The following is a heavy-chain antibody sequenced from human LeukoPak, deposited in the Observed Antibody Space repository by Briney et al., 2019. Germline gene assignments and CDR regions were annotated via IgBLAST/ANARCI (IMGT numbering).Heavy chain of an antibody. Sequence: PGGSLRLSCAASGFTFSSYSVNWVRQAPGKGLEWVSSISSSSSYIYYADSVKGRFTISRDNAKNSLYLQMNSLRAEDTAVYYCARGPLGAPGVDFDYWGQGTLVTVSS. CDR2: ISSSSSYI. V-gene: IGHV3-21*01. D-gene: IGHD1-26*01. CDR3: ARGPLGAPGVDFDY. CDR1: GFTFSSYS. J-gene: IGHJ4*02.